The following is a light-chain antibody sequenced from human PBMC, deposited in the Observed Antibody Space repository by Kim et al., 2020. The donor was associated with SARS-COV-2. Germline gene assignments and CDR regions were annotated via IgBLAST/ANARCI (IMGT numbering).Light chain of an antibody. V-gene: IGKV1-NL1*01. CDR1: QGISNS. CDR3: QQYYSTAT. Sequence: LSASVGDRVTITCRASQGISNSLAWYQQKPGKAPKLLLYAASRLESGVPSRFSGSGSGTDYTLTISSLQPEDFATYYCQQYYSTATFGQGTKLEI. CDR2: AAS. J-gene: IGKJ2*01.